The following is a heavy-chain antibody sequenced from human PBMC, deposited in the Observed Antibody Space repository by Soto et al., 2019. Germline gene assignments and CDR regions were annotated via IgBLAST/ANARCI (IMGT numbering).Heavy chain of an antibody. CDR2: ISGSGGST. V-gene: IGHV3-23*01. CDR1: GFTSSSYA. CDR3: AKEVSLGSTVDLGY. D-gene: IGHD7-27*01. Sequence: PGGSLRLSCAASGFTSSSYAMSWVRQAPGKGLEWVSTISGSGGSTYYADAVKGRFTISRDNSMGTLYLQMKSLRVEDTAIYYCAKEVSLGSTVDLGYWGQGALVTVSS. J-gene: IGHJ4*02.